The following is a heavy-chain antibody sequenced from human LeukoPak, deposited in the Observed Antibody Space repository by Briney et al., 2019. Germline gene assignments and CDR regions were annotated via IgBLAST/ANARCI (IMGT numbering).Heavy chain of an antibody. V-gene: IGHV4-31*03. D-gene: IGHD5-24*01. CDR1: GGSISSGGYY. CDR2: IYYSGST. Sequence: SQTLSLTCTVSGGSISSGGYYWSWIRQHPGKGLEWIGYIYYSGSTYYNPSLKSRVTISVDTSKNQFSLKLSSVTAADTAVYYCARVRMATRRPNWYFDLWGRGTLVTVSS. J-gene: IGHJ2*01. CDR3: ARVRMATRRPNWYFDL.